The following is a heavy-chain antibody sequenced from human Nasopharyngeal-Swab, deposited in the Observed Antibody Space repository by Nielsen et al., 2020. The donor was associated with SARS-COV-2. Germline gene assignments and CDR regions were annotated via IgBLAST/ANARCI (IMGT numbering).Heavy chain of an antibody. D-gene: IGHD6-13*01. Sequence: GGSLRLSCAASGFTFSSYSMNWVRQAPGKGLEWVSSISSSSSYIYYADSVKGRFTISRDNAKNSLYLQMNSLRAEDTAVYYCARVFDGTIAAAYPYYYYYYGMDVWGQGTTVTVSS. CDR3: ARVFDGTIAAAYPYYYYYYGMDV. CDR1: GFTFSSYS. V-gene: IGHV3-21*01. CDR2: ISSSSSYI. J-gene: IGHJ6*02.